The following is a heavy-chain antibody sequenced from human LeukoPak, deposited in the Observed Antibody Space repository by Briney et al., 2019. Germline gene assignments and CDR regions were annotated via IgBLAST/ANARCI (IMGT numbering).Heavy chain of an antibody. CDR2: IYSGGST. Sequence: GGSLRLSCAASGFTVSSNYMSWVRQAPGKGLEWVSVIYSGGSTYYADSVKGRFTISRDNSKNSLYLQMNSLRAEDTAVYYCAREVPYDSSGYPEDYWGQGTLVTVSS. J-gene: IGHJ4*02. CDR1: GFTVSSNY. CDR3: AREVPYDSSGYPEDY. D-gene: IGHD3-22*01. V-gene: IGHV3-53*01.